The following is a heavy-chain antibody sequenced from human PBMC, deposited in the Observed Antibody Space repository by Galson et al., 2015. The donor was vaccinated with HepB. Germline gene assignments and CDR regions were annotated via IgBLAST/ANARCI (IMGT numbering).Heavy chain of an antibody. CDR1: GFTFSDYY. J-gene: IGHJ4*02. Sequence: SLRLSCAASGFTFSDYYMSWIRQAPGKGLEWPSYISSSTIYTNYADSVKGRFTISRDNVKNSMYLQMNSLRAEDTVVYYCARVADSDYGDHAHFDSWGLGTLVTVSS. CDR3: ARVADSDYGDHAHFDS. D-gene: IGHD4-17*01. V-gene: IGHV3-11*06. CDR2: ISSSTIYT.